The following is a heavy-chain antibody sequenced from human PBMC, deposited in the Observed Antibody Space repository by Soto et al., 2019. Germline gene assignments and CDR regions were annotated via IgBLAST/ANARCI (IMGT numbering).Heavy chain of an antibody. CDR3: ARGRTWAWFDP. Sequence: SETLSLTCTVSGGSISSSSYYWGWIRQPPGKGLEWIGSIYYSGSTYYNPSLESRVTISVDTSKNQFSLKLSSVTAADTAVYYCARGRTWAWFDPWGQGTLVTVSS. CDR1: GGSISSSSYY. V-gene: IGHV4-39*01. D-gene: IGHD1-26*01. J-gene: IGHJ5*02. CDR2: IYYSGST.